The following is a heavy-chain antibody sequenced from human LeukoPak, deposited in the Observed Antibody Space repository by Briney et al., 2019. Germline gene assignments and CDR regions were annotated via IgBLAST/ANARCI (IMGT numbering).Heavy chain of an antibody. Sequence: GGSLRLSCAASGFTFDDYAMNWVRQAPGKGLEWVSYISSSSSTIYYADSVKGRFTISRDNAKNSLYLQMNSLRAEDTAVYYCAREFVVITHLSDAFDIWGQGTMVTVSS. V-gene: IGHV3-48*04. CDR1: GFTFDDYA. CDR3: AREFVVITHLSDAFDI. D-gene: IGHD3-22*01. J-gene: IGHJ3*02. CDR2: ISSSSSTI.